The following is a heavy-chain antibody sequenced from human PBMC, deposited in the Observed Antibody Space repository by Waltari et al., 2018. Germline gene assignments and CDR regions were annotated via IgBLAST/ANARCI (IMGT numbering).Heavy chain of an antibody. CDR3: ARWMDTSGWYLDY. CDR1: GFTFSSYG. CDR2: IWYDGSNK. V-gene: IGHV3-33*08. Sequence: QVQLVESGGGVVQPGRSLRLSCAASGFTFSSYGMHWVRQAPGKGLEWVAVIWYDGSNKYYVDSVKGRFTISRDNAKNSLFLQMNSLRIEDTAVYYCARWMDTSGWYLDYWGQGNVVTVSS. J-gene: IGHJ4*02. D-gene: IGHD6-19*01.